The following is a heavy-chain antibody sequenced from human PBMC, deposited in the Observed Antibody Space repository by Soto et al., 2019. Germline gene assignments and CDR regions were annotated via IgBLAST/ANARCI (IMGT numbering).Heavy chain of an antibody. CDR2: ISPDGSST. CDR1: GFTFSKYW. CDR3: ARDSYDSSDVYYGYDY. J-gene: IGHJ4*02. D-gene: IGHD3-22*01. V-gene: IGHV3-74*01. Sequence: PGGSLRLSCAASGFTFSKYWMHWVRQAQGKGLLWVSRISPDGSSTSYADSVKGRFTFSRDNAKNTLYLQMNNLRAEDTAVYYCARDSYDSSDVYYGYDYWGQGTLVTVSS.